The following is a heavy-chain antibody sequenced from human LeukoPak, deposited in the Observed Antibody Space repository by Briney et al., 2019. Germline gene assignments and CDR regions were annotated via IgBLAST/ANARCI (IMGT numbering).Heavy chain of an antibody. Sequence: GGSLRLSCAASGFTFSSYGMHWVRQAPGKGLEWVAVISYDGSNKYYADSVKGRFTISRDNSKNTLYLQMNSLRAEDTAVYYCAKDLGPAPHHAFDIWGQGTMVTVSS. CDR1: GFTFSSYG. CDR2: ISYDGSNK. V-gene: IGHV3-30*18. J-gene: IGHJ3*02. CDR3: AKDLGPAPHHAFDI. D-gene: IGHD6-25*01.